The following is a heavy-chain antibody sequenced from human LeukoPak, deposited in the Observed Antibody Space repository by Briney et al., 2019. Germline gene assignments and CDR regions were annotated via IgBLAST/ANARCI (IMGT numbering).Heavy chain of an antibody. D-gene: IGHD4-23*01. J-gene: IGHJ3*02. V-gene: IGHV3-21*01. CDR2: ISGSDNYI. Sequence: GGSLRLSCAASGFTFSYYSMSWVRQAPGKGLEWVSSISGSDNYIYYVDSVKGRFTISRDNAKNSLFLQMNSLRAEDTAVYYCARAHNFYGGNSKDAFDIWGQGTMVIVSS. CDR3: ARAHNFYGGNSKDAFDI. CDR1: GFTFSYYS.